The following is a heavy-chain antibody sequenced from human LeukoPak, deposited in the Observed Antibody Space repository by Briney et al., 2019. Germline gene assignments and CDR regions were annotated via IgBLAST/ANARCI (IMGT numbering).Heavy chain of an antibody. CDR3: ARQYCTNGVCYWDY. CDR1: GFTFSSYA. V-gene: IGHV3-48*01. J-gene: IGHJ4*02. Sequence: GGSLRLSCAASGFTFSSYAMSWVRQAPGKGLEWVSYISSGSSTICYADSVKGRFTISRDNAKNSLYLQMNSLRAEDTAVYYCARQYCTNGVCYWDYWGQGTLVTVSS. D-gene: IGHD2-8*01. CDR2: ISSGSSTI.